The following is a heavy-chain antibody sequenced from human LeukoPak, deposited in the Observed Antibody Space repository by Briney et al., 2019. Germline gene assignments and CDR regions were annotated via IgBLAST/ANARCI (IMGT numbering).Heavy chain of an antibody. J-gene: IGHJ5*02. V-gene: IGHV3-21*04. D-gene: IGHD3-3*01. CDR1: GFTFSTYN. Sequence: GGSLRLSCAASGFTFSTYNMNWVRQAPGKGLEWVSSITSSSSYIYYADSVKGRFTISRDNSKNTLYLQMNSLRAEDTAVYYCAKTSGYTDNWFDPWGQGTLVTVSS. CDR3: AKTSGYTDNWFDP. CDR2: ITSSSSYI.